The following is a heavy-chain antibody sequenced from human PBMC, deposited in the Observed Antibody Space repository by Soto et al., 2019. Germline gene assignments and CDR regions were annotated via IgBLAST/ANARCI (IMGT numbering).Heavy chain of an antibody. V-gene: IGHV4-34*01. Sequence: PSETLSLTCAVYGGSFSGYYWSWIRQPPGKGLEWIGEINHSGSTNYNPSLKSRVTISVDTSKNQFSLKLSSVTAADTAVYYCARESMVRGVMYYWGQGTLVTVSS. CDR2: INHSGST. D-gene: IGHD3-10*01. CDR3: ARESMVRGVMYY. CDR1: GGSFSGYY. J-gene: IGHJ4*02.